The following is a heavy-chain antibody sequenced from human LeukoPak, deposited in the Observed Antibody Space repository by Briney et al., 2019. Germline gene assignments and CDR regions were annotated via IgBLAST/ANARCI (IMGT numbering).Heavy chain of an antibody. Sequence: ASVKVSCKASGYTFTSYDINWVRQATGQGLEWMGWMNPNSGNTGYAQKFQGRVTMTRNTSISTAYMELSSLRSEDTAVYYCAMTQRASVADFDYWGQGTLVTVSS. CDR2: MNPNSGNT. CDR1: GYTFTSYD. D-gene: IGHD6-19*01. CDR3: AMTQRASVADFDY. V-gene: IGHV1-8*01. J-gene: IGHJ4*02.